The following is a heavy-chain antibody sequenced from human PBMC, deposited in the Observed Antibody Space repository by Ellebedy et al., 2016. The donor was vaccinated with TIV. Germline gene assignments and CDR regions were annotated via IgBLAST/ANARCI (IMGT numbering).Heavy chain of an antibody. CDR3: ARDSERGDDGWFDP. Sequence: ASVKVSXXTSGYSFTSYYMHWVRHAPGQGLEWMGLIHPSGGRTSYAQKFQGRVILTRDTSTRTFYMELYSLRSEDTAVYYCARDSERGDDGWFDPWGQGTLVTVSS. D-gene: IGHD4-17*01. CDR2: IHPSGGRT. J-gene: IGHJ5*02. V-gene: IGHV1-46*01. CDR1: GYSFTSYY.